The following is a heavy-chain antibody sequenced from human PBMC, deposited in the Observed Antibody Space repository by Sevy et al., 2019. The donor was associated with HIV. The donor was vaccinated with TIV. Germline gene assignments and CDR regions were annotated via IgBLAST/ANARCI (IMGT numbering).Heavy chain of an antibody. D-gene: IGHD3-10*01. Sequence: ASVKVSCKTSGFDFSSYGITWVRQAPGQGLEWMGWIGIYNGNSNSAQKLTGRVSMTTDTSTNTVYMELSNLRSDDTAVYYCARVPTYDYGSATYFDYWGQGTLVTVSS. J-gene: IGHJ4*02. V-gene: IGHV1-18*01. CDR2: IGIYNGNS. CDR1: GFDFSSYG. CDR3: ARVPTYDYGSATYFDY.